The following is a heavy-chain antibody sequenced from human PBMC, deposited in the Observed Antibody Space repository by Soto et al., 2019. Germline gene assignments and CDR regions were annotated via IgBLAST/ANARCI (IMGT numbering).Heavy chain of an antibody. V-gene: IGHV3-21*01. CDR2: ISSSSSYI. D-gene: IGHD7-27*01. CDR3: ARVGEDGDLSDY. J-gene: IGHJ4*02. CDR1: GFTFSSYS. Sequence: EVQLVESGGGLVKPGGSLRLSCAASGFTFSSYSMNWVRQAPGKGLEWVSSISSSSSYIYYADSVKGRFTISRDNAKNSLYLQMNSLRAEDTAVYYCARVGEDGDLSDYWGQGTLVTVSP.